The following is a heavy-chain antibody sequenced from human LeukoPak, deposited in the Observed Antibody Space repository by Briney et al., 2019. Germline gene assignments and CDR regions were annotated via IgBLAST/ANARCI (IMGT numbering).Heavy chain of an antibody. CDR3: AKSTGAIPTHTLDY. J-gene: IGHJ4*02. V-gene: IGHV3-30*02. D-gene: IGHD4/OR15-4a*01. CDR1: RFTFSSYG. CDR2: IQYDGSNK. Sequence: GGSLRLSCATSRFTFSSYGMHWVRQAPGKGLEWVAFIQYDGSNKHYADSVKGRFTIPRDNSKNTLYLQMNSLRTEDTAVYYCAKSTGAIPTHTLDYWGQGTLVTVSS.